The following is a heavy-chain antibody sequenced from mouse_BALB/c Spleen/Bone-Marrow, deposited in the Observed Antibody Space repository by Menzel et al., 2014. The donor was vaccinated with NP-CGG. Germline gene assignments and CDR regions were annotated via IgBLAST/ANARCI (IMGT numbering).Heavy chain of an antibody. J-gene: IGHJ3*01. V-gene: IGHV1-14*01. CDR1: GYTFTSYI. Sequence: EVQLQESGPELVKPGASVKMSCKASGYTFTSYIIHWVKQKPGPGLEWIGYINPYNDDTKYNERFRNKATLTSDKSSSTAYMELSSLTSDDSAVYYCARWHYYGAYWGQGTLVTVCA. CDR3: ARWHYYGAY. CDR2: INPYNDDT. D-gene: IGHD1-2*01.